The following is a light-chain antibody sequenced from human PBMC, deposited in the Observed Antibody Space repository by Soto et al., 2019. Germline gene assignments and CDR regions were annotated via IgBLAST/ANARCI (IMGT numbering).Light chain of an antibody. CDR2: EVS. CDR1: SSDVGSYNR. J-gene: IGLJ1*01. CDR3: GSFTSRNTYV. V-gene: IGLV2-18*02. Sequence: QSALTQPPSVSGSPGRSVTISCPGTSSDVGSYNRVSWYQQSPGTAPKLMIYEVSNRPSGVPDRFSGSRSGNTASLTISGLQAEDEAHYYCGSFTSRNTYVFGTGTKVTVL.